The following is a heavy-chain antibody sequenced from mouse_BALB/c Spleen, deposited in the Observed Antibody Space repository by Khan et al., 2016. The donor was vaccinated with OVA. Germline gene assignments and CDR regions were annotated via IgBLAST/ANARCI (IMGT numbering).Heavy chain of an antibody. J-gene: IGHJ3*01. CDR1: GFTFSDYG. Sequence: EVELVESGGGLVQPGGSRKLSCAASGFTFSDYGMAWVRQAPGKGPEWVAFISDLAYTFYYADTVTGRFTLSRENAKNTLYMEMSSRRSGETAMYDCARGGGTAPFAYWGQGTLVTVSA. CDR2: ISDLAYTF. D-gene: IGHD1-2*01. V-gene: IGHV5-15*02. CDR3: ARGGGTAPFAY.